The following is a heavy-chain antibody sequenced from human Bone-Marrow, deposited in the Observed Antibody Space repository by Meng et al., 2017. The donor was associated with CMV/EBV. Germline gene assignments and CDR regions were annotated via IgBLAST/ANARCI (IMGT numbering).Heavy chain of an antibody. CDR2: INWSGNR. CDR1: GFNFDDYG. CDR3: GREYIAVREYHYGIDV. D-gene: IGHD6-6*01. J-gene: IGHJ6*02. Sequence: GGSLRLSFEASGFNFDDYGMSWVRQAPGKGLEWVSGINWSGNRGYADSVKGRFTISRDNAKNSLYLQMNSVRAEDTDLCECGREYIAVREYHYGIDVWGQGTMVTVSS. V-gene: IGHV3-20*02.